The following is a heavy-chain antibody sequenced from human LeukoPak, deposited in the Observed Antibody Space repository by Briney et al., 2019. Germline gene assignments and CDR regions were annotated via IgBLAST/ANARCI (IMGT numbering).Heavy chain of an antibody. CDR1: GFTFSSYW. CDR3: ARAPPANDFWSGYTNWFDP. Sequence: GGSLRLSCAASGFTFSSYWMHWVRQAPGKGLVWVSRINSDGSSTSYADSVKGRFTISRDNAKNTLYLQMNSLRAEDTAVYYCARAPPANDFWSGYTNWFDPWGQGTLVTVSS. J-gene: IGHJ5*02. V-gene: IGHV3-74*01. CDR2: INSDGSST. D-gene: IGHD3-3*01.